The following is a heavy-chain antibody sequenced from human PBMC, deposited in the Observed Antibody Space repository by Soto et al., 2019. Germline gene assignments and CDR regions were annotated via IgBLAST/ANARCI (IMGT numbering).Heavy chain of an antibody. D-gene: IGHD6-6*01. CDR1: GGSISSGDYY. Sequence: TSETLSLTCTVSGGSISSGDYYWSWIRQPPGKGLEWIGYIYYSGSTYYNPSLKSRVTISVDTSKNQFSLKLSSVTAADTAVYYCARTRAGRGQLQDYYFDYWGQGTLVTVSS. CDR3: ARTRAGRGQLQDYYFDY. J-gene: IGHJ4*02. V-gene: IGHV4-30-4*01. CDR2: IYYSGST.